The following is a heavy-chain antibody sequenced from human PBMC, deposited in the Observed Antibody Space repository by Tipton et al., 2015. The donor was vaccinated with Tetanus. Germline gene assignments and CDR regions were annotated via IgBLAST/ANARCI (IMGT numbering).Heavy chain of an antibody. CDR2: IKRRADGGTT. CDR3: AKWCLATCMGLAD. D-gene: IGHD2-8*01. Sequence: GSLRLSCAASGFTFSDAWMSWVRQAPGKGLEWVGRIKRRADGGTTDYPAPVKGRFTISRDESENTLYLQMNSLKTEDTAMYYCAKWCLATCMGLADWGQGTRVTVST. J-gene: IGHJ4*02. CDR1: GFTFSDAW. V-gene: IGHV3-15*01.